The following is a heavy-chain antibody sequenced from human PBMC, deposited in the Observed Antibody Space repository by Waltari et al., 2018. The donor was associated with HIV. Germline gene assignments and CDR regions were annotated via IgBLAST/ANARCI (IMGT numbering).Heavy chain of an antibody. Sequence: EVQLVESGGGLVQPGGSLRLSCTASGFTFSGHWMHWVRQAPGKGLVWVSRIKSDGSSTYYADSVKGRFTVSRDNAKNILYLQMNSLRAEDTAVYYCAKSDWFDPWGQGTLVTVSS. J-gene: IGHJ5*02. CDR3: AKSDWFDP. V-gene: IGHV3-74*01. CDR2: IKSDGSST. CDR1: GFTFSGHW.